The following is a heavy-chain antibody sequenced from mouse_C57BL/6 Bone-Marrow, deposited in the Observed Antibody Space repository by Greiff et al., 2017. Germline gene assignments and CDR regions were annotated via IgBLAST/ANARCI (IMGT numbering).Heavy chain of an antibody. CDR2: IWSGGST. J-gene: IGHJ2*01. CDR1: GFSLTSYG. Sequence: VQLKQSGPGLVQPSQSLSITCTVSGFSLTSYGVHWVRQSPGKGLEWLGVIWSGGSTDYNAAFISRLSISKDNSKSQVFFKMNSLQADDTAIYYCASSMITTAGDYFDYWGQGTTLTVSS. CDR3: ASSMITTAGDYFDY. D-gene: IGHD2-4*01. V-gene: IGHV2-2*01.